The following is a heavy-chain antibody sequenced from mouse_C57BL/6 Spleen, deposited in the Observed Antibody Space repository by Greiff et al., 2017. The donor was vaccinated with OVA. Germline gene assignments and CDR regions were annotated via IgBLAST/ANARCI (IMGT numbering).Heavy chain of an antibody. CDR2: IRSKSNNYAT. CDR3: AMANWDDYYAMDY. V-gene: IGHV10-1*01. J-gene: IGHJ4*01. D-gene: IGHD4-1*01. Sequence: EVQLVESGGGLVQPKGSLKLSCAASGFSFNTYAMNWVRQAPGKGLEWVARIRSKSNNYATYYADSVKDRFTISRDDSESMLYLQMNNLKTEDTAMYYCAMANWDDYYAMDYWGQGTSVTVSS. CDR1: GFSFNTYA.